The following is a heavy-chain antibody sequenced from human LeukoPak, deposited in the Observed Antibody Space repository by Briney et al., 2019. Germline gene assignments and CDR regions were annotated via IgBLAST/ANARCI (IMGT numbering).Heavy chain of an antibody. CDR1: GFTFSSYG. V-gene: IGHV3-30*02. CDR3: AKFSEPVTMIVVAAMDV. Sequence: GGSLRLSCAASGFTFSSYGMHWVRQAPGKGLEWVAFIRYDGSNKYYADSVKGRFTISRGNSKNTLYLQMNSLRAEDTAVYYRAKFSEPVTMIVVAAMDVWGKGTTVTISS. D-gene: IGHD3-22*01. J-gene: IGHJ6*04. CDR2: IRYDGSNK.